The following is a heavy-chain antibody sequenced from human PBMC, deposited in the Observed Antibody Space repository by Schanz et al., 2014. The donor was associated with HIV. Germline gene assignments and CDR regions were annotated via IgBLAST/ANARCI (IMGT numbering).Heavy chain of an antibody. CDR2: ISGSVGST. Sequence: EVQLLESGGGLEQPGGSLRLSCAASGFTFSIYAMSWVRQAPGKGLEWVSSISGSVGSTYYADSVKGRFTISRDNSKNTLYLQMNSLRREDTAVYYCAKVGRIYSTTWIDYWGQGTLVTVSS. D-gene: IGHD2-2*01. CDR1: GFTFSIYA. V-gene: IGHV3-23*01. CDR3: AKVGRIYSTTWIDY. J-gene: IGHJ4*02.